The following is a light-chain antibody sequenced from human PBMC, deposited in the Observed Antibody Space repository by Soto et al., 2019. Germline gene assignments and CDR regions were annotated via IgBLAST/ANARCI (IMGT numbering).Light chain of an antibody. Sequence: ETVMTQSPATLSVSPGERVTLSCRASQSVSTNLAWYQQKPGQSPRLLIYGSSPRATGIPARFSGSGSGTEFTLTISSLQSEDSAVYYCQQYNNWPITFGQGTRLE. CDR2: GSS. CDR3: QQYNNWPIT. CDR1: QSVSTN. V-gene: IGKV3-15*01. J-gene: IGKJ5*01.